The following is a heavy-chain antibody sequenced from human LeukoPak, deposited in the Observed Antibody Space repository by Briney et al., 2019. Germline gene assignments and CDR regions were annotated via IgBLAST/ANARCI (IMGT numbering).Heavy chain of an antibody. Sequence: PGGSLRLSCAASGFTFSSYAMHWVRQAPGKGLEWVAVISYDGANEYYADSVTGRFTVSRDNSESTLYLQMDSLRPEDTAVYYCAKAVNFRYYYFYGLDVWGHGTTVTVS. CDR1: GFTFSSYA. CDR2: ISYDGANE. V-gene: IGHV3-30*14. CDR3: AKAVNFRYYYFYGLDV. J-gene: IGHJ6*02. D-gene: IGHD4-17*01.